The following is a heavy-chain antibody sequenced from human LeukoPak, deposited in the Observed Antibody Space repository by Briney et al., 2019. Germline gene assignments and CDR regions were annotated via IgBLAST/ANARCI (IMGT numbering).Heavy chain of an antibody. V-gene: IGHV3-7*01. CDR2: INQGGSDK. CDR1: GFTFSGHW. Sequence: QPGGSLRLSCAASGFTFSGHWMSWVRQAPGKGLEWVANINQGGSDKYYVDSAKGRLTISRDNANNLLYLQMNSLRGEDTAVYYCTRDRSRAEDDWGQGTLVTVSS. CDR3: TRDRSRAEDD. J-gene: IGHJ4*02. D-gene: IGHD1-14*01.